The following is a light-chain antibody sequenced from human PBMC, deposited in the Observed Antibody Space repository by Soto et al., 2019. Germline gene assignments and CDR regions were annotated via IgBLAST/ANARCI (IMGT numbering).Light chain of an antibody. V-gene: IGKV1-5*01. CDR1: QSINKW. J-gene: IGKJ1*01. Sequence: DIQMTKCPSTLTASVGARVTIPCRASQSINKWLAWYQQKPGRAPNILIYDASSLERGVPSRFSGSCSGTEFTLTISRLQPDDFATYYCQQYNSYPWTFGQGTKVDIK. CDR2: DAS. CDR3: QQYNSYPWT.